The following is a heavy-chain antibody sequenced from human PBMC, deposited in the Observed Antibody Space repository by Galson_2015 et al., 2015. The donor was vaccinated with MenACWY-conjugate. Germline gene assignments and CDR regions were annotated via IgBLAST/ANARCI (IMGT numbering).Heavy chain of an antibody. V-gene: IGHV4-59*01. Sequence: GSINSYYWSWIRQPPGQGLEWIGYMYYRGSANYNPSLKSRVTISVDTSKNQFSLTMTSVTAADTAVYYCARGVNLASMAGYWGQGTLVTVSS. CDR2: MYYRGSA. D-gene: IGHD3-3*02. CDR1: GSINSYY. J-gene: IGHJ4*02. CDR3: ARGVNLASMAGY.